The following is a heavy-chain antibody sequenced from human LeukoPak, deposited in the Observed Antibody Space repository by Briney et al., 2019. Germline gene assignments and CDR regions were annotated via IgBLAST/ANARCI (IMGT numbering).Heavy chain of an antibody. CDR3: ATNGWYCLDH. V-gene: IGHV4-4*02. CDR2: IYHSGST. D-gene: IGHD6-19*01. CDR1: GGSISSDNW. J-gene: IGHJ1*01. Sequence: PSGTLSLTCAVSGGSISSDNWWSWVRQPPGKGLEWIGEIYHSGSTNYNPSLQSRVTISVDKSNNHFSLRLTSVTAADTAVHYCATNGWYCLDHWGQGALVTVSS.